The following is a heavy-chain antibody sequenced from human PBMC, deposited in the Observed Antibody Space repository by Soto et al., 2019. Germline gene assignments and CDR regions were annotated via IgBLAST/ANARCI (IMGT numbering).Heavy chain of an antibody. CDR3: ARSLGWYAIDY. D-gene: IGHD6-19*01. V-gene: IGHV4-4*02. Sequence: QVLLQESGPGLVQPSGTLSLSCVVSGVSIGSNYYWGWVRQSPGKGLEWLGDMSHIGSVNYNPSLKRRGPISMDKSQDQFPLKLNSVTAADTAVYYWARSLGWYAIDYWGQGTLVIVSS. CDR1: GVSIGSNYY. CDR2: MSHIGSV. J-gene: IGHJ4*02.